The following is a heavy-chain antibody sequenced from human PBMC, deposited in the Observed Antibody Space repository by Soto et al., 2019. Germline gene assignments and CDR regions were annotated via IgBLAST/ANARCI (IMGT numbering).Heavy chain of an antibody. CDR2: IYHSGST. CDR3: ARVQSACYYSYGMDV. CDR1: GGSISSSYW. D-gene: IGHD3-9*01. Sequence: QVQLQESGPGLVKPSGTLSLTCAVSGGSISSSYWWSWVRQPPGKGLEWIGEIYHSGSTNYNPSLKSRVTTSVDKSKNQFSLKLSSVTAADTAVYYCARVQSACYYSYGMDVWGQGTTVTVSS. V-gene: IGHV4-4*02. J-gene: IGHJ6*02.